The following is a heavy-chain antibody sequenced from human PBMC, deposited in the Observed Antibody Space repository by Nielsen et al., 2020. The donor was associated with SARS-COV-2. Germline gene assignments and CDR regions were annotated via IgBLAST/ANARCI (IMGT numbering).Heavy chain of an antibody. CDR1: GGSLISRNYY. D-gene: IGHD2-2*01. V-gene: IGHV4-39*02. J-gene: IGHJ3*02. CDR3: ARGDIAVVPAAMFRGDDAFDI. CDR2: IYYSGSV. Sequence: SETLSLTCTVSGGSLISRNYYWGWIRQPPGKGLEWIGTIYYSGSVSYNPSLRSRVTISVDTSKKHFSLKLTSVTAADTAVYFCARGDIAVVPAAMFRGDDAFDIWGQGTMVRVSS.